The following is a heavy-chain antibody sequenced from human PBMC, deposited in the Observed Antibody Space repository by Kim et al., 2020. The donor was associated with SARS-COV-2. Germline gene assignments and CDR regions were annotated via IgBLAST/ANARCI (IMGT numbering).Heavy chain of an antibody. V-gene: IGHV3-30*01. D-gene: IGHD3-22*01. J-gene: IGHJ4*02. Sequence: GRFTISRDTSKNTLYLQMNSLRAEDTAVYYCARDFPVFMGYYDSSGYLDYWGQGTLVTVSS. CDR3: ARDFPVFMGYYDSSGYLDY.